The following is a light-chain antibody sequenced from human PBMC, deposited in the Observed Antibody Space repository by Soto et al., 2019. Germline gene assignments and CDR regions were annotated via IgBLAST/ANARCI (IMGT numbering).Light chain of an antibody. CDR2: KAS. Sequence: DIQVTQSPSTLSASVGDRVTITCRASQPIRTWLAWYQEKPGKAPKLLIYKASSLESGVPSRFSGSGSGTEFTLTISSLQPDDFATYYCQHYNSYSEAFGQGTKVDIK. CDR1: QPIRTW. V-gene: IGKV1-5*03. J-gene: IGKJ1*01. CDR3: QHYNSYSEA.